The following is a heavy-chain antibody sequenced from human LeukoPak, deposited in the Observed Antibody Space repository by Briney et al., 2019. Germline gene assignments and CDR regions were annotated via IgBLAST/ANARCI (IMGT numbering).Heavy chain of an antibody. CDR3: ARQTPTIRALGS. J-gene: IGHJ5*02. CDR1: GYTFTSYG. D-gene: IGHD4-23*01. Sequence: ASVKVSCKASGYTFTSYGISWVRQAPGQGLEWMGWINPNSGATKYAQKFQGRVTMTRDTSNSTAYMELTRLRSDDTAVFYCARQTPTIRALGSWGQGTLVTVSS. V-gene: IGHV1-2*02. CDR2: INPNSGAT.